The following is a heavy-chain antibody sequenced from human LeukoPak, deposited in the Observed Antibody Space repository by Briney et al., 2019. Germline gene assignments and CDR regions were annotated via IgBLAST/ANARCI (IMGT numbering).Heavy chain of an antibody. CDR2: ISGSGGST. CDR1: GFTFSSYA. CDR3: AKARPALDGYNRPDY. V-gene: IGHV3-23*01. J-gene: IGHJ4*02. D-gene: IGHD5-24*01. Sequence: GGSLRLSCAASGFTFSSYAMSWVRQAPGKGLEWVSAISGSGGSTNYADSVKGRFTISRDNSKNTLYLQMNSLRAEDTAVYYCAKARPALDGYNRPDYWGQGTLVTVPS.